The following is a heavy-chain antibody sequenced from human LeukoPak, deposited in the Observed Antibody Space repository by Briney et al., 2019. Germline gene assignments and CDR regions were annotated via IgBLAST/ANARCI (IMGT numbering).Heavy chain of an antibody. CDR3: ARVSSSSWFFDY. CDR2: TYDSGNT. J-gene: IGHJ4*02. Sequence: SETLSLTCSVPGGSMSSYYWSWIRQSPGKGLEWIGHTYDSGNTNYNPSLKSRVTISVGTSKNQFSLKLSSVTAADTAVYYCARVSSSSWFFDYWGQGTLVTVSS. V-gene: IGHV4-59*01. CDR1: GGSMSSYY. D-gene: IGHD6-13*01.